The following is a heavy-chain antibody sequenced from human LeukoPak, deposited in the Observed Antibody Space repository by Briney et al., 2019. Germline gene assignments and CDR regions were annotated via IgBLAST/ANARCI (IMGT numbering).Heavy chain of an antibody. CDR3: AKDYVASGSSGPFDY. J-gene: IGHJ4*02. D-gene: IGHD3-10*01. CDR1: GFTFSSYW. CDR2: IKQDGSEK. Sequence: QTGGSLRLSCAASGFTFSSYWMSWVRQAPGKGLEWVANIKQDGSEKYYVDSVKGRFTISRDNSKNTLYLQMNSLRAEDTAVYYCAKDYVASGSSGPFDYWGQGTLVTVSS. V-gene: IGHV3-7*03.